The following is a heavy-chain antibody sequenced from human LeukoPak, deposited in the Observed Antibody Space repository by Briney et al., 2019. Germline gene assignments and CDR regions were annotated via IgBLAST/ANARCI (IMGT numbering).Heavy chain of an antibody. CDR1: GFTFSSYA. D-gene: IGHD4-23*01. CDR2: ISYDGSNK. CDR3: ASPYVRRWSVAFDI. V-gene: IGHV3-30-3*01. Sequence: QPGGSLRLSCAASGFTFSSYAMHWVRQAPGKGLEWVAVISYDGSNKYYADSVKGRFTISRDNSKNTLYLQMNSLRAEDTAVYYCASPYVRRWSVAFDIWGQGTMVTVSS. J-gene: IGHJ3*02.